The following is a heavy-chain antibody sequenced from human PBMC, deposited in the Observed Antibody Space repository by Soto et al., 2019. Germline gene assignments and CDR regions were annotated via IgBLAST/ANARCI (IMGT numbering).Heavy chain of an antibody. J-gene: IGHJ5*01. CDR1: GFTFRSYW. V-gene: IGHV3-7*03. D-gene: IGHD4-17*01. CDR3: AREEGATVANNWFDS. Sequence: EVQVVESGGGLVQPGGSLRVSCVGSGFTFRSYWMSWVRQAPGKGLEWVANIRPDGSEKYYVDSVKGRFTISRDNAKNSLYLQMSSLRAEDTAVYYCAREEGATVANNWFDSWGQGPLVTVSS. CDR2: IRPDGSEK.